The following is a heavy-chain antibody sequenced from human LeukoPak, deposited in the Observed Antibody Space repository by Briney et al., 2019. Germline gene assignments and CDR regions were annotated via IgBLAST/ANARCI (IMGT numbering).Heavy chain of an antibody. CDR2: MNPNSGNT. D-gene: IGHD2-21*01. CDR3: ARPGDYALGLI. J-gene: IGHJ3*02. CDR1: GYTFTSYD. V-gene: IGHV1-8*03. Sequence: ASVKVSCKASGYTFTSYDINWVRQATGQGLEWMGWMNPNSGNTGYAQKFQGRVTITRNTSISTAYMDLSSLRSEDTAVYYCARPGDYALGLIWGQGTMVTVSS.